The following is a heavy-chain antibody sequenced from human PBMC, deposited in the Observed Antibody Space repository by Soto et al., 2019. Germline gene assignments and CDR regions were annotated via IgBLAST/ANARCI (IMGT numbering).Heavy chain of an antibody. CDR3: TRDGDGRMTTNPYYYYGMDV. Sequence: SETLSLTCTVSGGSISGYYWSWIRQPPGKGLEWIGNVYYSGGAKYNPSVKRRVSISVDTSKNQFSLNLSSVTAADTAVYYCTRDGDGRMTTNPYYYYGMDVWGPGITVTVS. CDR2: VYYSGGA. J-gene: IGHJ6*02. CDR1: GGSISGYY. V-gene: IGHV4-59*01. D-gene: IGHD2-21*02.